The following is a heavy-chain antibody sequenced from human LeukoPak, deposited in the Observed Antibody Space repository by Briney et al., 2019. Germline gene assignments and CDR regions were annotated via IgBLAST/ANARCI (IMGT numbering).Heavy chain of an antibody. CDR1: GFTFTFYA. Sequence: GGSLRLSCATSGFTFTFYAMAWVRQAPGKGLEWVSGIGGGDESAFYADSVKGRFSISRDDSKNTLYLQMNSLRAEDTAVYYCARSTGSDGYYYYGMDVWGQGTTVTVSS. D-gene: IGHD2-2*01. CDR3: ARSTGSDGYYYYGMDV. CDR2: IGGGDESA. V-gene: IGHV3-23*01. J-gene: IGHJ6*02.